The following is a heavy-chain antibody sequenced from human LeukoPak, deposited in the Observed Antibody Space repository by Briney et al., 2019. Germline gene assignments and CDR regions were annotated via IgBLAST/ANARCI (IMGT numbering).Heavy chain of an antibody. J-gene: IGHJ4*02. D-gene: IGHD4-23*01. CDR1: GFTVSSYW. V-gene: IGHV3-7*01. CDR3: TRLRGGNHFDY. CDR2: IKQDGSEK. Sequence: GGSLRLSCAASGFTVSSYWMSWVRQAPGKGLEWVANIKQDGSEKCYVDSVKGRFTISRDNAKNSLYLQMNSLRAEDTAVYYCTRLRGGNHFDYWGQGTLVTVSS.